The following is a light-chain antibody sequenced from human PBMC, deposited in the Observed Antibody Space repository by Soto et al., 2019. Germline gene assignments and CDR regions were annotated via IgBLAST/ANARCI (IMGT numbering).Light chain of an antibody. J-gene: IGKJ5*01. V-gene: IGKV3-11*01. CDR1: QSVCSY. CDR3: QQRSSWPPL. CDR2: GAS. Sequence: EFVLTQSPATLSLYPGERATLSCRASQSVCSYLVWYQQKPGQAPRLVIHGASNRATGIPARFSGSGSGTDFTLTISSLEPEDFAVYYCQQRSSWPPLFRQGTRLEIK.